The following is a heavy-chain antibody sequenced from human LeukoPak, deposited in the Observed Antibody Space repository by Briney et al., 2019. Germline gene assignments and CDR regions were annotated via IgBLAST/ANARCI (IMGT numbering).Heavy chain of an antibody. J-gene: IGHJ5*02. CDR3: ARSFATPNWFDP. CDR1: GGSFSGYY. V-gene: IGHV4-30-2*01. Sequence: PSETLSLTCAVYGGSFSGYYWSWIRQPPGKGLEWIGYIYHSGSTYYNPSLKSRVTISVDRSKNQFSLKLSSVTAADTAVYYCARSFATPNWFDPWGQGTLVTVSS. D-gene: IGHD3-10*01. CDR2: IYHSGST.